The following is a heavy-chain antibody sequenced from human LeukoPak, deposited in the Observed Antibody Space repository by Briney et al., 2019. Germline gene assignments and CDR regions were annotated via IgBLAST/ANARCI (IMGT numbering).Heavy chain of an antibody. J-gene: IGHJ4*02. CDR2: ISYDGSNK. D-gene: IGHD3-3*01. CDR1: GFTFSSYA. CDR3: ARGYYDFWSGADY. V-gene: IGHV3-30*04. Sequence: GGSLRLSCAASGFTFSSYAMHWVRQAPGKGLEWVAVISYDGSNKYYADSVKGRFTISRDNSKNTLYLQMNSLRAEDTAVYYCARGYYDFWSGADYWGQGTLVTVSS.